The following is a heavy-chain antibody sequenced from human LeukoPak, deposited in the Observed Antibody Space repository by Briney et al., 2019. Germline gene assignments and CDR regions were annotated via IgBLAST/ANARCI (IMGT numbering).Heavy chain of an antibody. V-gene: IGHV1-69*13. CDR1: GYTFTSYG. Sequence: ASVKVSCKASGYTFTSYGISWVRQAPGQGLEWMGGFIPIFGTANYAQKFRGRVTITADESTSTAYMELSSLRSEDTAVYYCARGALYRLERYYYYGMDVWGQGTTVTVSS. J-gene: IGHJ6*02. CDR3: ARGALYRLERYYYYGMDV. D-gene: IGHD6-19*01. CDR2: FIPIFGTA.